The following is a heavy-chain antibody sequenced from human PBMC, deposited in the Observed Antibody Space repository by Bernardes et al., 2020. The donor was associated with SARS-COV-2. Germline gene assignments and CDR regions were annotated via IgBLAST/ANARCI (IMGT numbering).Heavy chain of an antibody. CDR1: GFTFSSYA. CDR2: ISSNGGST. J-gene: IGHJ3*02. V-gene: IGHV3-64D*06. D-gene: IGHD2-15*01. Sequence: VWSLRLSCSASGFTFSSYAMHWVRQAPGKGLEYVSAISSNGGSTYYADSVKGRFTISRDNSKNTLYLQMSSLRAEDTAVYYCVKGILVAATTDAFDIWGQGTMVTVSS. CDR3: VKGILVAATTDAFDI.